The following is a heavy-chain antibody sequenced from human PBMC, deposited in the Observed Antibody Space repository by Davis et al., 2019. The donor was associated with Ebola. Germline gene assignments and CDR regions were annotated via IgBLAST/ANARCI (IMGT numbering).Heavy chain of an antibody. D-gene: IGHD4-17*01. CDR1: GFTFSGYW. CDR2: INYDGRTT. Sequence: GESLKISCDASGFTFSGYWMHWVRQAPGKGLVWVSHINYDGRTTTYADSVKGRFTISRDNADNTLYLQLNNLRAEDTAVYYCARYYGDRTSYYYGMDVWGQGTTVTVSS. V-gene: IGHV3-74*01. CDR3: ARYYGDRTSYYYGMDV. J-gene: IGHJ6*02.